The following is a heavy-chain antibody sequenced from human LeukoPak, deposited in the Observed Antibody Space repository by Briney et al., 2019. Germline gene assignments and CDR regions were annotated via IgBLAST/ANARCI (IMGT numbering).Heavy chain of an antibody. CDR2: VYSGGST. V-gene: IGHV3-53*01. CDR1: GFSVSGNY. Sequence: GGSLRLSCAASGFSVSGNYMNWVRQAPGKGLEWLSVVYSGGSTYYADSVKGRFTISRDNSRNTVYLQMNSLRAEDTAVYYCANDLGWIQLNLGRGQGTLVTVSS. J-gene: IGHJ4*02. D-gene: IGHD5-18*01. CDR3: ANDLGWIQLNLG.